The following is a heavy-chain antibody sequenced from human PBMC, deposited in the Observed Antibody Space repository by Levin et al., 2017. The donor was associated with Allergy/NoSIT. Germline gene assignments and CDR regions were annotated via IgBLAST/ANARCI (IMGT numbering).Heavy chain of an antibody. D-gene: IGHD6-13*01. Sequence: GESLKISCAASGFTFSSYAMHWVRQAPGKGLEWVAVISYDGSNKYYADSVKGRFTISRDNSKNTLYLQMNSLRAEDTAVYYCAREEQQLVGDAFDIWGQGTMVTVSS. V-gene: IGHV3-30-3*01. CDR1: GFTFSSYA. CDR3: AREEQQLVGDAFDI. J-gene: IGHJ3*02. CDR2: ISYDGSNK.